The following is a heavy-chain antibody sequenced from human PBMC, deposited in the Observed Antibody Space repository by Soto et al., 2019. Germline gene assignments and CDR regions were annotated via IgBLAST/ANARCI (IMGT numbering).Heavy chain of an antibody. Sequence: PGGSLRLSCAASGFTFSSYSMNWVRQAPGKGLEWVSYISSSSSTIYYADSVKGRFTISRDNAKNSLYLQMNSLRAEDTAVYYCARVGYSSSKPPPEYFQHWGQGTLVTVSS. V-gene: IGHV3-48*01. CDR3: ARVGYSSSKPPPEYFQH. CDR1: GFTFSSYS. J-gene: IGHJ1*01. CDR2: ISSSSSTI. D-gene: IGHD6-13*01.